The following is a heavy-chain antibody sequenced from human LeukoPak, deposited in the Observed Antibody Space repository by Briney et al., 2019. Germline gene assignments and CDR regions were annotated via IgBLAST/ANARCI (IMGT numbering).Heavy chain of an antibody. V-gene: IGHV4-4*02. D-gene: IGHD6-13*01. CDR2: IYHSGST. CDR1: GGSISSSNW. Sequence: SETLSLTCAVSGGSISSSNWWSWVRQPPGKGLEWIGDIYHSGSTNYNPSLKSRVTISVDKSKNQFSLKLNSVTAADTAVYYCARISQYTSSWSLPFDYWGQGTLVTVSS. CDR3: ARISQYTSSWSLPFDY. J-gene: IGHJ4*02.